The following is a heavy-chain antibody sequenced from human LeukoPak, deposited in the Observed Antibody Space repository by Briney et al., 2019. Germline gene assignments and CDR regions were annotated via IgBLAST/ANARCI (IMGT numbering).Heavy chain of an antibody. CDR1: GFIVSSNS. CDR2: IYGGAST. Sequence: GGSLRLSCAASGFIVSSNSMSWVRQAPGRGLEWVSVIYGGASTYYADSVKGRFTISRDNAKNSLYLQMNSLRAEDTAVYYCAREGGYVVYFDYWGQGTLVTVSS. D-gene: IGHD5-12*01. J-gene: IGHJ4*02. CDR3: AREGGYVVYFDY. V-gene: IGHV3-53*01.